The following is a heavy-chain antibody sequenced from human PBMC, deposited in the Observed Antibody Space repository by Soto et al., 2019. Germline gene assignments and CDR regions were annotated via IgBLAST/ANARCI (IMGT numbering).Heavy chain of an antibody. D-gene: IGHD3-10*02. J-gene: IGHJ4*02. V-gene: IGHV4-34*01. Sequence: PSETLSLTCAVYGGSFSGYYWTWIRQPPGKGLEWIGEITHSGSTNYNPSLESRVTISVDTSKNQFSLNLNSVTAADTAVYYCARRSVRGWYYWGQGTLVTVSS. CDR1: GGSFSGYY. CDR2: ITHSGST. CDR3: ARRSVRGWYY.